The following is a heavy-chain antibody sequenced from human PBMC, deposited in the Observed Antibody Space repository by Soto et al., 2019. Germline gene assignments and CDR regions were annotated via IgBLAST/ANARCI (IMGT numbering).Heavy chain of an antibody. CDR3: ARSLSTIGARPDY. J-gene: IGHJ4*02. CDR1: GYTFTGYY. V-gene: IGHV1-2*02. CDR2: INPNSGDA. D-gene: IGHD6-6*01. Sequence: GASVKVSCKTSGYTFTGYYIHWVRQAPGQGLEWMGWINPNSGDAKYAQKFQGRVTMTRDPSTAYMQLSTLSSDDTAVYYCARSLSTIGARPDYWGQGTLVTVS.